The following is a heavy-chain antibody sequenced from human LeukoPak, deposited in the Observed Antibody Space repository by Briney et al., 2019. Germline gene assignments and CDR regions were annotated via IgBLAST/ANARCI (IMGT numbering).Heavy chain of an antibody. V-gene: IGHV3-7*01. CDR3: ARHRYYSLDY. CDR1: GFIFSNCW. J-gene: IGHJ4*02. Sequence: PGGSLRLSCTASGFIFSNCWMTWVRQAPGKGLEWVANIKQDGSDEYCVDSVKGRFTISRDNAKNSLYLQMNSLRAEETAVYYCARHRYYSLDYWGQGTLVTVSS. D-gene: IGHD1-26*01. CDR2: IKQDGSDE.